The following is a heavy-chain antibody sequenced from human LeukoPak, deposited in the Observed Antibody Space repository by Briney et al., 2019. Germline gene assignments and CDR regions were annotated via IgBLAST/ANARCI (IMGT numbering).Heavy chain of an antibody. CDR1: GGSFSGYY. V-gene: IGHV4-34*01. D-gene: IGHD3-3*01. Sequence: PSETLSLTCAVYGGSFSGYYWSWIRQPPGKGLEWIGEINHSGSTNYNPSLKSRVTISVDTSKNQFSLKLSSVTAADTAVYYCARHTIFGVVILGEFDYWGQGTLVTVSP. CDR2: INHSGST. J-gene: IGHJ4*02. CDR3: ARHTIFGVVILGEFDY.